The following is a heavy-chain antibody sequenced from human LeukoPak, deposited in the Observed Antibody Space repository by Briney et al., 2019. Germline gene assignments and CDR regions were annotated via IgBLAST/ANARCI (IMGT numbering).Heavy chain of an antibody. D-gene: IGHD6-19*01. CDR3: ASSSGWYRGGEGY. CDR1: GFTFSSYE. V-gene: IGHV3-48*03. CDR2: ISSSGSTI. J-gene: IGHJ4*02. Sequence: GGSLRLSCAASGFTFSSYEMNWVRQAPGKGLEWVSYISSSGSTIYYADSVKGRFTISRDNAKNSLYLQMNSLRAEDTAVYYCASSSGWYRGGEGYWGQGTLVTVSS.